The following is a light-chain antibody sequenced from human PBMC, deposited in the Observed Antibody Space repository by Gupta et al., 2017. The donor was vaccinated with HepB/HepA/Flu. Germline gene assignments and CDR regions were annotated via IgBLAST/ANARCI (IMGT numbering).Light chain of an antibody. CDR3: AAWDDSRGIRWV. CDR1: NSNIGPNY. V-gene: IGLV1-47*01. CDR2: MDD. J-gene: IGLJ3*02. Sequence: QSVLTQPPSVSGTPGQRVTISCSGTNSNIGPNYVYWYQQLPRSAPKLLIRMDDQRPSGTPDRFSGSKSGTSASLVITGLRAEEEADYYCAAWDDSRGIRWVFGGGTKVTVL.